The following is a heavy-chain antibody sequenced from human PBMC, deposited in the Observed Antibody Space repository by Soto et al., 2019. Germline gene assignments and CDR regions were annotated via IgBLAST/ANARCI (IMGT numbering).Heavy chain of an antibody. J-gene: IGHJ6*02. D-gene: IGHD2-21*01. CDR1: GYPLTGYY. V-gene: IGHV1-2*02. CDR2: INPETGAT. CDR3: ARERSQVISGGMDV. Sequence: XAVKVACEASGYPLTGYYVHWVREAPGQGLEWMGWINPETGATSYAQKFQGRVTLSRDTSINTAYLELSSLRFDDAAVYFCARERSQVISGGMDVCGQRTTVTVSS.